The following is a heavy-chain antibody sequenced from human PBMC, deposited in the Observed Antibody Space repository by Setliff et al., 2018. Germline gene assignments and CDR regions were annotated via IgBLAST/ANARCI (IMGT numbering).Heavy chain of an antibody. CDR3: AYDSSGYYPGY. D-gene: IGHD3-22*01. V-gene: IGHV1-18*01. CDR1: GHTFITFG. CDR2: ISAYSDDT. Sequence: ASVKVSCKASGHTFITFGISWVRQAPGQGLEWMGWISAYSDDTKYAEKFQGGVTMTMDTSTGTAYMELRSLRSDDTAVYICAYDSSGYYPGYWGQGTLVTVSS. J-gene: IGHJ4*02.